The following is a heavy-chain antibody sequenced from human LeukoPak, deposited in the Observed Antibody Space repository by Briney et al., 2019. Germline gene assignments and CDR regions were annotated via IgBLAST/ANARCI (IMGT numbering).Heavy chain of an antibody. CDR2: ISSSSSYL. CDR3: ARALGYCSSTSCYGMDV. V-gene: IGHV3-21*01. J-gene: IGHJ6*02. CDR1: GFTFSRYS. Sequence: GGSLRLSRAPSGFTFSRYSMNWVPHAPGKGLEWVSSISSSSSYLYYADSVKGRFTISRDNAKNSLYLEMNSLRAGDTAVYYCARALGYCSSTSCYGMDVWGQGTTVSVSS. D-gene: IGHD2-2*01.